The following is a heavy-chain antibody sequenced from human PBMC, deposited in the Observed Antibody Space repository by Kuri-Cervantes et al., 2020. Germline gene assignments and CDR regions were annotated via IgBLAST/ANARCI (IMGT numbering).Heavy chain of an antibody. CDR2: ISWNSGSI. D-gene: IGHD3-9*01. CDR3: ARRRYFDYFDY. Sequence: GGSLRLSCAAPGFTFDDYAMHWVRQAPGKGLEWVSGISWNSGSIGYADSVKGRFTISRDNAKNSLYLQMNSLRAEDTAVYYCARRRYFDYFDYWGQGTLVTVSS. V-gene: IGHV3-9*01. CDR1: GFTFDDYA. J-gene: IGHJ4*02.